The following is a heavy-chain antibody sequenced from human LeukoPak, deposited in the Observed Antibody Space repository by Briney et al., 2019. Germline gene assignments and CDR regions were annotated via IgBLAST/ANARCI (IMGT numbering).Heavy chain of an antibody. V-gene: IGHV4-59*01. CDR1: GGSISNYY. J-gene: IGHJ4*02. CDR2: IYYNGNT. Sequence: SETLSLTCTVSGGSISNYYWHWIRQPPSKGLEWIGYIYYNGNTYYNPSLKSRVTISVDTSKRQFSLELTSVTAADTAVYYCARAASAVPRTNFDSWGQGTLVTAFS. CDR3: ARAASAVPRTNFDS. D-gene: IGHD1-7*01.